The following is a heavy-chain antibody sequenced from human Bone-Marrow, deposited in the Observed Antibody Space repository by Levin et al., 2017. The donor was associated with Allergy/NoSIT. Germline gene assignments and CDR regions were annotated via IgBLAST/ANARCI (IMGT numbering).Heavy chain of an antibody. D-gene: IGHD1-26*01. Sequence: GGSLRLSCAASGFPFRSYGMHWVRQAPGKGLEWVAVISYDGSNKYYADSVKGRFTISRDNSKNTLYLQVNSLRAEDTAVYYCVKEYYINFDYWGQGTLDTVSS. CDR2: ISYDGSNK. J-gene: IGHJ4*02. CDR1: GFPFRSYG. CDR3: VKEYYINFDY. V-gene: IGHV3-30*18.